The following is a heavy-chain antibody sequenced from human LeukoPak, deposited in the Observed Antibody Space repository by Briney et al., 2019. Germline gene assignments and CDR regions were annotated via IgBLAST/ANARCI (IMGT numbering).Heavy chain of an antibody. CDR1: GGSISSSNW. V-gene: IGHV4-4*02. D-gene: IGHD3-22*01. Sequence: SETLSLTCAVSGGSISSSNWWSWVRQPPGKGLEWIGEIYHSGSTNYNPSLKSRVTISVDKSKNQFSLKLSSVTAADTAVYYCAGRYYYDSQGLQHWGQGTLATVSS. CDR2: IYHSGST. CDR3: AGRYYYDSQGLQH. J-gene: IGHJ1*01.